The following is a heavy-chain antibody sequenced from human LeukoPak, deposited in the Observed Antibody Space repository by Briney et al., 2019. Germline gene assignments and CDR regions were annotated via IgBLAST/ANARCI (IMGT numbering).Heavy chain of an antibody. Sequence: PSETLSLTCTVSGGSISSYYWGWIRQPPGKGLEWIGSIYYSGSTYYNPSLKSRVTISVDTSKNQFSLKLSSVTAADTAVYYCARDLILLWFGDSKGAFDIWGQGTMVTVSS. CDR3: ARDLILLWFGDSKGAFDI. CDR1: GGSISSYY. J-gene: IGHJ3*02. D-gene: IGHD3-10*01. CDR2: IYYSGST. V-gene: IGHV4-39*07.